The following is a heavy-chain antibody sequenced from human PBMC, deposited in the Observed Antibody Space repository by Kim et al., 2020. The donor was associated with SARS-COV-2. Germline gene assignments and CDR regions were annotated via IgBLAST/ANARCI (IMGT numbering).Heavy chain of an antibody. CDR2: IHTNTGSP. CDR1: GYTFTTYA. J-gene: IGHJ4*02. CDR3: ARSDSSGYLFDY. D-gene: IGHD3-22*01. Sequence: ASVKVSCKASGYTFTTYAIHWVRQAPGQGLEWMGWIHTNTGSPTYAQNFRGRSVLSLDTSVSTAYLHISTLKAEDTAVYYCARSDSSGYLFDYWGQGTLVTVSS. V-gene: IGHV7-4-1*02.